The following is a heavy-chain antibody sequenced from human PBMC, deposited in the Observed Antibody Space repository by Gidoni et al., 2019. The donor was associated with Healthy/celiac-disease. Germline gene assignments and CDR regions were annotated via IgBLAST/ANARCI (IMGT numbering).Heavy chain of an antibody. Sequence: QVQLQESGPGLVKPSETLSLTCTVAGCSISSYYWSWIRQPAGKGLEWIGRIYTSGSTNYTPSLKSRFTMSVDTSKNQFSLKLSSVTAADTAVYYCARDRPSDYDFWSGYPPLDYWGQGTLVTLSS. D-gene: IGHD3-3*01. CDR3: ARDRPSDYDFWSGYPPLDY. CDR1: GCSISSYY. CDR2: IYTSGST. J-gene: IGHJ4*02. V-gene: IGHV4-4*07.